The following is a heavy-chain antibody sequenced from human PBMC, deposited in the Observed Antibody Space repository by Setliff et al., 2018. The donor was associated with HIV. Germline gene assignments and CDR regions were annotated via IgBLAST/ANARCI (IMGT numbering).Heavy chain of an antibody. V-gene: IGHV4-28*03. Sequence: SETLSLTCAVSGYSISSSYWWGWIRQSPGKGLEWIGNIYSGRGTYYNPSLKSRVTMSVDTSKNQFSLKLNSVTAADTAVYYCARDRSSGRGYYYYYYMDVWGKGTTVTVSS. D-gene: IGHD6-19*01. CDR3: ARDRSSGRGYYYYYYMDV. CDR1: GYSISSSYW. J-gene: IGHJ6*03. CDR2: IYSGRGT.